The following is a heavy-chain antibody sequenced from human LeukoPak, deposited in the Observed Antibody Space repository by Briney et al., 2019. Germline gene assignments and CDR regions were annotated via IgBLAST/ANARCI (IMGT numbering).Heavy chain of an antibody. J-gene: IGHJ4*02. CDR2: ISTSSSYI. Sequence: PGGSLRLSCTASGFTFSSYSMNWVRQAPGKGLEWVSSISTSSSYIYYADSVKGRFTISRDNAKNSLYLQMNSLRAEDTAVYYCARAEVAEPCFDYWGQGTLVTVSS. D-gene: IGHD2-15*01. CDR3: ARAEVAEPCFDY. V-gene: IGHV3-21*01. CDR1: GFTFSSYS.